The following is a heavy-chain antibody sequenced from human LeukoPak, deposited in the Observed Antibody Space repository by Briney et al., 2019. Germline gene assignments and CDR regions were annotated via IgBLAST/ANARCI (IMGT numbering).Heavy chain of an antibody. CDR1: GHTLTSYY. J-gene: IGHJ3*02. V-gene: IGHV1-46*01. CDR3: ARGRGVVVPAAPTGDPFDI. CDR2: INPSGGST. D-gene: IGHD2-2*01. Sequence: ASVKVSCKASGHTLTSYYMHWVRQAPGQGLEWMGIINPSGGSTSYAQKFQGRVTMTRDTSTSTVYMELSSLTSEDTAVYDCARGRGVVVPAAPTGDPFDIWGQGTMVTVSS.